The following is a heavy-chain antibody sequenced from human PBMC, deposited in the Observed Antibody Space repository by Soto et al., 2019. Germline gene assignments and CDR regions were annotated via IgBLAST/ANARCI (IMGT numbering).Heavy chain of an antibody. Sequence: GESLKISCKGSGYSFTSYWIGWVRQMPGKGLEWMGIIYPGDSDTRYSPSFQGQVTISADKSISTAYLQWSSLKASDTAMYYCARHRVGDFWSGYYRGFNWFDPWGQGTLVTVSS. CDR1: GYSFTSYW. D-gene: IGHD3-3*01. CDR3: ARHRVGDFWSGYYRGFNWFDP. CDR2: IYPGDSDT. V-gene: IGHV5-51*01. J-gene: IGHJ5*02.